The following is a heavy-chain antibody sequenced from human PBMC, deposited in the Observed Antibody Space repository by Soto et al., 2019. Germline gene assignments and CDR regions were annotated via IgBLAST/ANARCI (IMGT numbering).Heavy chain of an antibody. CDR1: GFTFSSYA. V-gene: IGHV3-23*01. Sequence: GGSLRLSCAASGFTFSSYAMSWVRQAPGKGLEWVSAISGSGGSTYYADSVKGRFTISRDNSKNTLYLQMNSLRAEDTAVYYCAKDVYRYGSGSYDYWGQGTLVTVSS. J-gene: IGHJ4*02. D-gene: IGHD3-10*01. CDR3: AKDVYRYGSGSYDY. CDR2: ISGSGGST.